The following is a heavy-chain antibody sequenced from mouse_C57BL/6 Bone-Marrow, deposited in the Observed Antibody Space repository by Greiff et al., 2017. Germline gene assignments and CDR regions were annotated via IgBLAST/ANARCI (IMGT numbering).Heavy chain of an antibody. CDR3: AIKAYYSNYGDY. J-gene: IGHJ2*01. CDR2: IHPSDSDT. CDR1: GYTFTSYW. Sequence: VQLQQPGAELVKPGASVKVSCKASGYTFTSYWMHWVKQRPGQGLEWIGRIHPSDSDTNYNQKFKGKATLTVDKSSSTAYMQLSSLTAEDSAVYYCAIKAYYSNYGDYWGQGTTLTVSS. V-gene: IGHV1-74*01. D-gene: IGHD2-5*01.